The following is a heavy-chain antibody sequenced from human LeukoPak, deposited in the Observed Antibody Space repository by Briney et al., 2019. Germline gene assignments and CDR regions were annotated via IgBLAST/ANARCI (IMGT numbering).Heavy chain of an antibody. CDR3: ARELIAQSWFDP. V-gene: IGHV4-59*01. CDR2: IYYSGST. Sequence: SETLSLTCTVAGGSISSYYWSWIRQPPGKGLEWIGYIYYSGSTNYNPSLKSRVTISVDTSKNQFSLKLSSVTAADTAVYSCARELIAQSWFDPWGQGTLVTVSS. J-gene: IGHJ5*02. CDR1: GGSISSYY.